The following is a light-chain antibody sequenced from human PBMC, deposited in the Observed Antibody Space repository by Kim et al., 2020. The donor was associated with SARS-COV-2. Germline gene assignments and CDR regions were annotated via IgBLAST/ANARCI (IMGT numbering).Light chain of an antibody. CDR1: SGSIASNY. Sequence: NFMLTQPHSVSESPGKTVTISCTRSSGSIASNYVQWYQQRPGSAPTTVIYEDNQRPSGVPDRFSGSIDSSSNSASHTISGLKTEDEADYYCQSYDSSNRGVCGGETQQAV. CDR3: QSYDSSNRGV. V-gene: IGLV6-57*04. J-gene: IGLJ2*01. CDR2: EDN.